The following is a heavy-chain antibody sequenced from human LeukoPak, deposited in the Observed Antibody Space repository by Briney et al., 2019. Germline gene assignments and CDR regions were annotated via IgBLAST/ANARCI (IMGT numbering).Heavy chain of an antibody. D-gene: IGHD3-10*01. Sequence: SETLSLTCTAPGGSISSHYWNWIRQPPGKGLNWIGYLHYSGTTNYNPSLKSRVTISLDTSKNQFSLKSRFVTVATTALNNFAKDRASKWFGESPPPHHYYGMDVWGQGTTLTVSS. CDR2: LHYSGTT. CDR3: AKDRASKWFGESPPPHHYYGMDV. CDR1: GGSISSHY. J-gene: IGHJ6*02. V-gene: IGHV4-59*11.